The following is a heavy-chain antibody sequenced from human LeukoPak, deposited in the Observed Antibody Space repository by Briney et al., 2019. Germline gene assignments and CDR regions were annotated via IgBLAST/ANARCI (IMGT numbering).Heavy chain of an antibody. V-gene: IGHV1-69*13. D-gene: IGHD2-2*02. CDR1: GGTLSSSA. CDR3: ARRGLDIVVAPAATPAYYYYNYMDV. Sequence: AASVKVSCKASGGTLSSSALSWVRQAPGQGLEWMGGIIPIFGTTNYAQKFQGRVTITADASTSTAYMELSNLRSEDTAVYYCARRGLDIVVAPAATPAYYYYNYMDVWGKGTTVTVSS. CDR2: IIPIFGTT. J-gene: IGHJ6*03.